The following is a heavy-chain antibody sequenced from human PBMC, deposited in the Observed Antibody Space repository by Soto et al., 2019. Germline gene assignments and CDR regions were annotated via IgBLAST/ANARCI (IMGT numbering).Heavy chain of an antibody. CDR3: AISYDFWSGAFDY. CDR1: GFTFSSYS. V-gene: IGHV3-48*02. CDR2: ISSSSSTI. Sequence: GGSLILSCAAFGFTFSSYSMNWVRQAPGKGLEWVSYISSSSSTIYYADSVKGRFTISRDNAKNSLYLQMNSLRDEDTAVYYCAISYDFWSGAFDYWGQGTLVTVSS. J-gene: IGHJ4*02. D-gene: IGHD3-3*01.